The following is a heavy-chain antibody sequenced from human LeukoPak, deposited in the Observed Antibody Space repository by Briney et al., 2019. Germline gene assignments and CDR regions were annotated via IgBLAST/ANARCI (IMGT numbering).Heavy chain of an antibody. CDR1: GGSISSYY. Sequence: SETLSLTCTVSGGSISSYYWSWIRQPPGKGLEWIGYIYYSGSTNYNPSPKSRVTISVDTSKNQFSLKLSSVTAADTAVYYCARGQLRDVINWFDPWGQGTLVTVSS. CDR2: IYYSGST. D-gene: IGHD2/OR15-2a*01. V-gene: IGHV4-59*01. J-gene: IGHJ5*02. CDR3: ARGQLRDVINWFDP.